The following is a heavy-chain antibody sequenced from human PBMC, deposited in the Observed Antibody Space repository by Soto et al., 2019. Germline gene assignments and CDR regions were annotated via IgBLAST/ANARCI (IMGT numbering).Heavy chain of an antibody. CDR2: ISSSGSTI. J-gene: IGHJ4*02. Sequence: EVQLVESGGGLVQPGGSLRLSCAASGFTFSSYEMNWVRQAPGKGLEWVSYISSSGSTIYYADSVKGRFTISRDNAKNSLYLQMNCLRAEDTAVYYCARGGAGVSGSAIDYWGQGTLVTVSS. CDR1: GFTFSSYE. CDR3: ARGGAGVSGSAIDY. D-gene: IGHD1-26*01. V-gene: IGHV3-48*03.